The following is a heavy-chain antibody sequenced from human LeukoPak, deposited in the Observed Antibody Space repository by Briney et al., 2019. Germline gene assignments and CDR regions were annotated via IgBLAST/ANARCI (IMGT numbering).Heavy chain of an antibody. CDR1: GGTFSSSA. V-gene: IGHV1-69*04. J-gene: IGHJ6*02. CDR2: IIPVLNIT. Sequence: SVKVSCKTSGGTFSSSAITWVRQAPGQGLEWMGRIIPVLNITNYAQKFQGSVTITADTSTSTVYMELSSLRSEETAVYYCARDQGLTAPPPYGLDVWGQGTTVIVSS. D-gene: IGHD5-18*01. CDR3: ARDQGLTAPPPYGLDV.